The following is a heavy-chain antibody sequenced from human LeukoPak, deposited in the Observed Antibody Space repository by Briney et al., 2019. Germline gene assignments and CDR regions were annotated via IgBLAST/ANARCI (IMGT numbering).Heavy chain of an antibody. CDR1: GLTFSSYV. Sequence: PGGSLGLSCIASGLTFSSYVMSWVCQAPGKGLEWVSTISGSGGSTFYADSVKGRFTISRDNSKSTLYLQMNSLRAEDTATYYCSPPRGDSSGYYYVYWGQGTLVTVSS. V-gene: IGHV3-23*01. CDR2: ISGSGGST. CDR3: SPPRGDSSGYYYVY. D-gene: IGHD3-22*01. J-gene: IGHJ4*02.